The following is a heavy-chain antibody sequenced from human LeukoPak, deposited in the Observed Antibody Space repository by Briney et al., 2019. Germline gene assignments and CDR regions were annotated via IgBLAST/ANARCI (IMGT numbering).Heavy chain of an antibody. D-gene: IGHD6-13*01. CDR1: GFTFSSYA. V-gene: IGHV3-23*01. Sequence: PGGSLRLSCAASGFTFSSYAMSWVHQAPGKGLEWVSTISGSGASTYYADSVQGRFTISRDNSRNTLYLLVNSLRAEDTAVYYCAKKQSIAGHFDYWGQGTLVTVSS. CDR3: AKKQSIAGHFDY. J-gene: IGHJ4*02. CDR2: ISGSGAST.